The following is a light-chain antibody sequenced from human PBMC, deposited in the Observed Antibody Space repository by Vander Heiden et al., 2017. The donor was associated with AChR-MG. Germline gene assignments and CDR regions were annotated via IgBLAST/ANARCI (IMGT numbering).Light chain of an antibody. V-gene: IGLV6-57*03. CDR2: EDN. Sequence: NFMLTQPHSVSESPGKTVTISCTRSSGSIASNYVQLYPQRPGSAPTTVIYEDNQRPSGVPDRFSGSIDSSSNSASLTISGLKTEDEADYYCQSYDSSIYVVFGGGTKLTVL. CDR1: SGSIASNY. CDR3: QSYDSSIYVV. J-gene: IGLJ2*01.